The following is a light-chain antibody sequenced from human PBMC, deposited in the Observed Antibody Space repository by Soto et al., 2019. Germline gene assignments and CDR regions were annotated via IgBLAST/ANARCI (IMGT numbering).Light chain of an antibody. V-gene: IGKV3-15*01. Sequence: DIVMTQSPATLSVAPGERVTFSCRASQGVSRKLAWYQHKPGQAPRLLISGASTGATGIPARFSGSGSGTEFTLTISSLQSEDFAVYYCQHYNNWLGTFGGGTKVDIK. CDR2: GAS. J-gene: IGKJ4*01. CDR1: QGVSRK. CDR3: QHYNNWLGT.